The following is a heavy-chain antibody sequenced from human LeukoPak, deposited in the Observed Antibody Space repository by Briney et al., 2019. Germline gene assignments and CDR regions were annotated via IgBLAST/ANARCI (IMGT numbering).Heavy chain of an antibody. J-gene: IGHJ5*02. CDR2: INYSGNT. D-gene: IGHD3-10*01. CDR3: AKVNYYGSGSYHTPFDP. CDR1: GYAISSGYY. Sequence: PSETLSLTCGVSGYAISSGYYWGWIRQPPGKGLQCIGIINYSGNTYYNPSLKSRVTITVDTSKHQFSLRLSSVTASDTAVYYCAKVNYYGSGSYHTPFDPWGQGTLVTV. V-gene: IGHV4-38-2*01.